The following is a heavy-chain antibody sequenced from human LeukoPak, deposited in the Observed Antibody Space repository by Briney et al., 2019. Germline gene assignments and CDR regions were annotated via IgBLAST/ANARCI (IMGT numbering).Heavy chain of an antibody. D-gene: IGHD1-14*01. J-gene: IGHJ6*02. CDR2: IWYDGSKK. V-gene: IGHV3-33*01. CDR3: ARDYGMGGGRYYYYYGMDV. Sequence: PGGSLRLSCAASGFTFSSYGMHWVRQAPGKGLEWVAVIWYDGSKKYYADSVKGRFTISRDNSKNTLYLQMNSLRAEDTAVYYCARDYGMGGGRYYYYYGMDVWGQGTTVTVSS. CDR1: GFTFSSYG.